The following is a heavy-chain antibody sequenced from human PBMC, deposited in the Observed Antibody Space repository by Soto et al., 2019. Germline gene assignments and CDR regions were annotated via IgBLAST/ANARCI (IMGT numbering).Heavy chain of an antibody. J-gene: IGHJ4*02. CDR3: ARRLYGDYDY. Sequence: QAQLAQSGAEVKEPGASVKVSCKASGYSFTTSGITWVRQAPGQGLEWMGWISTYNGNTNYAQKLQDRVTLTTDTSTSTAYMELRSLRSDDTAVYYCARRLYGDYDYCGQGTLVTVSS. CDR2: ISTYNGNT. D-gene: IGHD4-17*01. CDR1: GYSFTTSG. V-gene: IGHV1-18*01.